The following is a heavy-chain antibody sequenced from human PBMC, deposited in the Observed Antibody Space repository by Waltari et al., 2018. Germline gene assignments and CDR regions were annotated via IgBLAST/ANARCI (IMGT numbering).Heavy chain of an antibody. J-gene: IGHJ4*02. CDR2: IKQDGSEK. V-gene: IGHV3-7*01. D-gene: IGHD3-16*01. Sequence: EVRLVESGGGLVQPGGSLRLSCAAYGFTLSSLWMSWVRQAPGKGLEWVANIKQDGSEKYYVDSVKGRFTISRDNAKNSLYLQMNSLRAEDTAVYYCARVWDYWGQGTLVTVSS. CDR1: GFTLSSLW. CDR3: ARVWDY.